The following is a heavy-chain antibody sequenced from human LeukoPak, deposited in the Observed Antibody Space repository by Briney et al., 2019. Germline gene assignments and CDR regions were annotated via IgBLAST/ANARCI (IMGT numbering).Heavy chain of an antibody. CDR3: TRQVGDDAFDI. J-gene: IGHJ3*02. CDR2: IRSKANSYAT. Sequence: GGSLRLSCAASGFTFSGSAMHWVRQASGKGLEWVGRIRSKANSYATAYAASVKGRFTISRDDSKNTAYLQMNSLKTEDTAVYYCTRQVGDDAFDIWGQGTMVTVSS. CDR1: GFTFSGSA. D-gene: IGHD1-26*01. V-gene: IGHV3-73*01.